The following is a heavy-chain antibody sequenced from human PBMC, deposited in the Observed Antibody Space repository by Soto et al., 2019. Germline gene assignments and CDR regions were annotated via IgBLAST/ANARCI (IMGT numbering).Heavy chain of an antibody. J-gene: IGHJ5*02. CDR3: ARGILFNWFDP. Sequence: SETLSLTCTVSGGSISSYYWSWIRQPPGKGLEWIGYIYYSGGTNYNPSLKSRVTISVDTSKNQFSLKLSSVTAADTAVYYCARGILFNWFDPWGQGTLVTVSS. D-gene: IGHD2-21*01. V-gene: IGHV4-59*01. CDR1: GGSISSYY. CDR2: IYYSGGT.